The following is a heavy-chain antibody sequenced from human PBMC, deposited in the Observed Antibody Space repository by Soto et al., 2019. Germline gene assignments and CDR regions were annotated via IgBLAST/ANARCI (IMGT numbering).Heavy chain of an antibody. D-gene: IGHD2-15*01. CDR1: GYTFTGYY. V-gene: IGHV1-2*04. CDR3: ARVLAPSVGVAKYYYYGMDF. J-gene: IGHJ6*02. Sequence: ASVKVSCKASGYTFTGYYMHWVRQAPGQGLEWMGWINPNSGGTNYAQKFQGWVTMTRDTSISTAYMELSRLRSDDTAVYYCARVLAPSVGVAKYYYYGMDFWGQGPTVTVS. CDR2: INPNSGGT.